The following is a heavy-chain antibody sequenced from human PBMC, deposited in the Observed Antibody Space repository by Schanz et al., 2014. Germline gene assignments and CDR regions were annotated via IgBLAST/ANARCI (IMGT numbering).Heavy chain of an antibody. J-gene: IGHJ2*01. CDR1: GGSISSGTYY. CDR2: VFPNGIT. V-gene: IGHV4-61*02. D-gene: IGHD1-1*01. Sequence: QVQLQESGPGLVKPSQTLSLTCIVSGGSISSGTYYWSWLRQPAGKALEWVGRVFPNGITNYNPSRKSPVTISLDTSKNRVSLTLTSLTAADTAVYYCARDTTWRLDLWGRGTLVTVSS. CDR3: ARDTTWRLDL.